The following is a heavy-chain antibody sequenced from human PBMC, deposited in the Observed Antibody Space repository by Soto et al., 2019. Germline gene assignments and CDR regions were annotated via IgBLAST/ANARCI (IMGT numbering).Heavy chain of an antibody. CDR3: ASEGYCSGGSCYGSAFDI. CDR2: IWYDGSNK. V-gene: IGHV3-33*01. D-gene: IGHD2-15*01. Sequence: GGSLRLSCAASGFTFSSYGMHWVRQAPGKGLEWVAVIWYDGSNKYYADSVKGRFTISRDNSKNTLYLQMNSLRAEDTAVYYCASEGYCSGGSCYGSAFDIWGQGTMVTVSS. CDR1: GFTFSSYG. J-gene: IGHJ3*02.